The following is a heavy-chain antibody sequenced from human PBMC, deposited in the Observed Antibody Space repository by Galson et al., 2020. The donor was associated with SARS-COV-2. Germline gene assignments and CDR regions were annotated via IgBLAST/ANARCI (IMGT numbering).Heavy chain of an antibody. D-gene: IGHD2-21*01. Sequence: GGSLRLSCAASGFTFSSYWMSWVRQAPGKGLEWVANIKQDGSEKYYVDSVKGRFTISRDNAKNSLYLQMNSLRAEDTAVYYCARDTYCGGDCLNDYWGQGTLVTVSS. J-gene: IGHJ4*02. CDR1: GFTFSSYW. CDR3: ARDTYCGGDCLNDY. CDR2: IKQDGSEK. V-gene: IGHV3-7*03.